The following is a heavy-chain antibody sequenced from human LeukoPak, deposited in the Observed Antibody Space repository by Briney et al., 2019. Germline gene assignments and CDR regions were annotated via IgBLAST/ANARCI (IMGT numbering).Heavy chain of an antibody. Sequence: SETLSLTCAVYGVSFSGYYWSWVRQPPGKGLEWLGEINHSGSANYNPSLKSRVTISVDTSKNQFSLKVSTVTAADTAVYYCARGEDYASGSYYFYFDSWGQGTLVTLSS. D-gene: IGHD3-10*01. CDR3: ARGEDYASGSYYFYFDS. V-gene: IGHV4-34*01. J-gene: IGHJ4*02. CDR2: INHSGSA. CDR1: GVSFSGYY.